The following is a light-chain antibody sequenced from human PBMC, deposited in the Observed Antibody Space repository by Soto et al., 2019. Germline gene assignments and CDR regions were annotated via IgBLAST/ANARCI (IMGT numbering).Light chain of an antibody. CDR2: SVS. Sequence: DIQMTQSPSSVSASVGDRVTITCRASQGVSGWLAWYQQKPGKAPKLLIYSVSSLQSGVPARFSGSGSGTDFALTISNLQPDDFATYYCQQANGFPVAFGGGTRVEIK. CDR3: QQANGFPVA. J-gene: IGKJ4*01. V-gene: IGKV1-12*01. CDR1: QGVSGW.